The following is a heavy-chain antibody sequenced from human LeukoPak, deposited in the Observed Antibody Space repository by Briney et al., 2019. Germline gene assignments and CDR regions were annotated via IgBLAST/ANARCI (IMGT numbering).Heavy chain of an antibody. V-gene: IGHV4-59*08. CDR1: GGSISRYY. CDR3: ARGNHRDGDYGCWFDP. Sequence: SETLSLTCPVPGGSISRYYWSWIRQPPGQGLEWIGYIYYSGSTNYNPSLKSRVTISVDTSKNQFSLRLSSVTAADTAVYYCARGNHRDGDYGCWFDPWGQGTLVTVSS. J-gene: IGHJ5*02. CDR2: IYYSGST. D-gene: IGHD4-17*01.